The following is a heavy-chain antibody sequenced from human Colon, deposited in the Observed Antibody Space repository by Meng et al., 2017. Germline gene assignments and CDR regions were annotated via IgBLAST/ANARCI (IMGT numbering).Heavy chain of an antibody. CDR2: VYYTGNT. Sequence: QVQLEEAGPGLVRPSGTLSLTCTVSGGSVSNGDYYWSWIRQPPGKGLEWLGYVYYTGNTNYNPSLKNRVTISLDTSNNQFSLKLTSMTAADAAIYYCARVNGDFDEAWFDPWGQGTLVTVSS. CDR3: ARVNGDFDEAWFDP. CDR1: GGSVSNGDYY. V-gene: IGHV4-61*08. J-gene: IGHJ5*02. D-gene: IGHD2-21*02.